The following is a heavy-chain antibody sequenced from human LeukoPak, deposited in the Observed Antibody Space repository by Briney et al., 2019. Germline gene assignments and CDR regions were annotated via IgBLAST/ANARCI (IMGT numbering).Heavy chain of an antibody. CDR3: ARDNDSRDPPHFDY. CDR1: GYTFTSYG. D-gene: IGHD3-16*01. J-gene: IGHJ4*02. CDR2: VSAYNGDT. V-gene: IGHV1-18*01. Sequence: GASVKVSCKASGYTFTSYGITWVRQAPGQGLEWMGWVSAYNGDTTYAQKLQGRVSMTTDTSTSTAYMELSSLRSEDTAVYYCARDNDSRDPPHFDYWGQGTLVTVSS.